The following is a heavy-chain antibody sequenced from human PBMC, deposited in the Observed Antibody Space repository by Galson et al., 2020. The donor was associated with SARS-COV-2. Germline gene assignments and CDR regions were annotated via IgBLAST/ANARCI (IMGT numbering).Heavy chain of an antibody. D-gene: IGHD3-22*01. J-gene: IGHJ3*02. CDR1: GGSINSGGYY. Sequence: SQTLSLTCTVPGGSINSGGYYWSWLRQHPGKGLEWIGYIYYSGSTYYNPSLKSRVTISVDTYKNQFSLKLSSVTAADTAVYYCARAPVTMIVVVNALHIWGQGTMVTVSS. CDR3: ARAPVTMIVVVNALHI. CDR2: IYYSGST. V-gene: IGHV4-31*03.